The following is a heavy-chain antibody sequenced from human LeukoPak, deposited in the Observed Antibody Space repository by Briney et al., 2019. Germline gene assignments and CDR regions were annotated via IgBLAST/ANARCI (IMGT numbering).Heavy chain of an antibody. Sequence: SETLSLTCAVYGGSFSGYYWSWIRQPPGKGLEWIGEINHSGSTNYNPSLKSRVTISVDTSKNQFSLKLSSVTAADTAVYYCARHDSSYYDSSGYSAFDYWGQGTLVTVSS. CDR1: GGSFSGYY. D-gene: IGHD3-22*01. V-gene: IGHV4-34*01. J-gene: IGHJ4*02. CDR3: ARHDSSYYDSSGYSAFDY. CDR2: INHSGST.